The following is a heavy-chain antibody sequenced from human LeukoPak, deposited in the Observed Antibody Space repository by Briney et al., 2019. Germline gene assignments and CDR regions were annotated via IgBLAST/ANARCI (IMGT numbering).Heavy chain of an antibody. CDR2: INPNSGGT. J-gene: IGHJ4*02. D-gene: IGHD7-27*01. CDR3: ARADKLGPTDY. CDR1: GYTFTRYG. Sequence: ASVKVSCKASGYTFTRYGISWVRQAPGQGLEWMGWINPNSGGTNYAQKFQGRVTMTRDTSISPAYMELSRVRSDDTAVYYCARADKLGPTDYWGQGTLVTVSS. V-gene: IGHV1-2*02.